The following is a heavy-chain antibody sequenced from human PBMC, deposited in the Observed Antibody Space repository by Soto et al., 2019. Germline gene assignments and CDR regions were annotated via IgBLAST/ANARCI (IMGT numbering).Heavy chain of an antibody. J-gene: IGHJ4*02. CDR1: GFTFSSYA. CDR3: TLRGYSGYDF. D-gene: IGHD5-12*01. Sequence: PGGSLRLSCAASGFTFSSYAMSWVRQAPGKGLEWVGRIKSKTDGGTTDYAAPVKGRFTISRDDSKNTLYLQMNSLKTEDTAVYYCTLRGYSGYDFWGQGTLVTVSS. CDR2: IKSKTDGGTT. V-gene: IGHV3-15*01.